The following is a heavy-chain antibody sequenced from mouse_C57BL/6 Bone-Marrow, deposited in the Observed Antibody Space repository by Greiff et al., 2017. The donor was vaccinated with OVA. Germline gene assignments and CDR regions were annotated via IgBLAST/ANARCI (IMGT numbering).Heavy chain of an antibody. J-gene: IGHJ1*03. CDR2: IDPSDSET. CDR1: GYTFTSYW. CDR3: ARGMTTVDLVGYFDV. V-gene: IGHV1-52*01. Sequence: QVQLQQPGAELVRPGSSVKLSCKASGYTFTSYWMHWVKQRPIQGLEWIGNIDPSDSETHYNQKFKDKATLTVDKSSSTAYMQLSSLTSEDSAVYYCARGMTTVDLVGYFDVWGTGTTVTVSS. D-gene: IGHD1-1*01.